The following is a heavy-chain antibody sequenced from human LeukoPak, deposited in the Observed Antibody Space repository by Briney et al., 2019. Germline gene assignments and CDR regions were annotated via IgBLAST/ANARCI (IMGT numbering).Heavy chain of an antibody. CDR3: ARDFYYDSSGAFDF. CDR2: INPNSGDT. D-gene: IGHD3-22*01. V-gene: IGHV1-2*02. CDR1: GYTFTDPY. J-gene: IGHJ4*02. Sequence: ASMKVSCKASGYTFTDPYIHWVRRAPGQGLEWMGWINPNSGDTNYAQKLQGRVTMTRDTSITTAYMELSRLRSDDTAVYYCARDFYYDSSGAFDFWGQGTLVTVSS.